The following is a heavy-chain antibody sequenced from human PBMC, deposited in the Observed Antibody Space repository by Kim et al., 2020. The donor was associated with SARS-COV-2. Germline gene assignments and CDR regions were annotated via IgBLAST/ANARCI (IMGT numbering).Heavy chain of an antibody. D-gene: IGHD2-8*02. CDR2: INPSGGST. Sequence: ASVKVSCKASGYTFTSYYMHWVRQAPGQGLEWMGIINPSGGSTSYAQKFQGRVTMTRDTSTSTVYMELSSLRSEDTAVYYCARGYCTGGVCYSPGGEDFYWGQGTLVTVSS. CDR3: ARGYCTGGVCYSPGGEDFY. V-gene: IGHV1-46*01. CDR1: GYTFTSYY. J-gene: IGHJ4*02.